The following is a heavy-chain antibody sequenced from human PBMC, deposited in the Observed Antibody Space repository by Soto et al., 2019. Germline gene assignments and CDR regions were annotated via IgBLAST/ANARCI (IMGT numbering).Heavy chain of an antibody. D-gene: IGHD3-3*02. CDR3: ARGNISFDFGP. V-gene: IGHV3-30*03. Sequence: QIQLVESGGDVVQPGRSLRLSCTASGYTFGFFGMHWVRQAPGKGLEWVAFISADGTNTYYADSVRGRFTLSRDNSMRTGYLQMNPVRDDDTGLSFCARGNISFDFGPWCRGTLVTVSS. J-gene: IGHJ4*02. CDR1: GYTFGFFG. CDR2: ISADGTNT.